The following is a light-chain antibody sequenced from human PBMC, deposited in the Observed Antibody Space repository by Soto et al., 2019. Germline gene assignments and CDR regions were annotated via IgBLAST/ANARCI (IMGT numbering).Light chain of an antibody. Sequence: EIVLTQSPGTLSLSPGERGTLSCRASQRVSAGSLAWYQQKPGQPPRLLIYGTSSRVTGIPDGFSGSGSGTDFTLNINRLEPEDFAMYYCQHYGSSPGLTFGGGTKVEIK. V-gene: IGKV3-20*01. J-gene: IGKJ4*01. CDR2: GTS. CDR3: QHYGSSPGLT. CDR1: QRVSAGS.